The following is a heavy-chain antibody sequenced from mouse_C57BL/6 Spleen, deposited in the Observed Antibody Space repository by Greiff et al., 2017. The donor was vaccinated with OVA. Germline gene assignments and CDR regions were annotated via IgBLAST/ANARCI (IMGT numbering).Heavy chain of an antibody. Sequence: DVKLVESGGGLVKPGGSLKLSCAASGFTFSSYTMSWVRQTPEKRLEWVATISGGGGNTYYPDSVKGRFTISRDNAKNTLYLQMSSLRSEDTALYYCASGIYYYGSSPWYFDVWGTGTTVTVSS. J-gene: IGHJ1*03. CDR3: ASGIYYYGSSPWYFDV. CDR2: ISGGGGNT. D-gene: IGHD1-1*01. CDR1: GFTFSSYT. V-gene: IGHV5-9*01.